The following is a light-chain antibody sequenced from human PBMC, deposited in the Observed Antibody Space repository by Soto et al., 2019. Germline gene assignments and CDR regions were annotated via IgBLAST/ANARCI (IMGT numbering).Light chain of an antibody. V-gene: IGLV2-8*01. CDR1: SRDIGGYTY. CDR2: EVS. CDR3: SSYANSNNYV. Sequence: QSALTQPPSASGSPGQSVTISCSGTSRDIGGYTYVSWYQHHPGKAPKLMIYEVSKRPSGVPDRFSGSKSGNTASLTVSGLQAEDEADYYCSSYANSNNYVFGTGTKVPGL. J-gene: IGLJ1*01.